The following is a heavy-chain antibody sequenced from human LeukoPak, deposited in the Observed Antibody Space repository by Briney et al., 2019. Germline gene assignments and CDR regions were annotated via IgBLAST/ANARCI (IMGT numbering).Heavy chain of an antibody. Sequence: SETLSLTCTVSGGSVSSGSDYWSWIRQPPGKGLEWIGYIYYSGSTNYNPSLKSRVTISVDTSKNQFSLKLSSVTAADTAVYYCARETGYCSSTSCYRYFDYWGQGTLVTVSS. J-gene: IGHJ4*02. V-gene: IGHV4-61*01. CDR1: GGSVSSGSDY. CDR2: IYYSGST. D-gene: IGHD2-2*01. CDR3: ARETGYCSSTSCYRYFDY.